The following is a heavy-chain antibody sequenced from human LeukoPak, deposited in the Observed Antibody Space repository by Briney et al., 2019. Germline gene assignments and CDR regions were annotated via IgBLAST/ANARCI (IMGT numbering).Heavy chain of an antibody. Sequence: GGSLRLACTASGFTLSSYEMRWIRPAPGKGLGWVSSIEYSGGNTQYTNSVRGRFTISRDNSKNTLYLQLSSLRGDDTAVYYCARNSGWYGVSWGQGTLVTVSS. J-gene: IGHJ4*02. V-gene: IGHV3-23*01. CDR3: ARNSGWYGVS. CDR2: IEYSGGNT. CDR1: GFTLSSYE. D-gene: IGHD6-19*01.